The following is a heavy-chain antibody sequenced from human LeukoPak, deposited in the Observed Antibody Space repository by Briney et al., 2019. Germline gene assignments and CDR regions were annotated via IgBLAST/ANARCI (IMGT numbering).Heavy chain of an antibody. CDR1: GFTFSSYE. V-gene: IGHV3-48*03. J-gene: IGHJ4*02. CDR2: ISFSGNTI. CDR3: AAVIDY. Sequence: GGSLRLSCAASGFTFSSYEVMWVRQAPGKGLEWVSYISFSGNTIQYADSVKGRFTISRDNAKNSVFLQMNSLRAEDTAVYYCAAVIDYWGQGTLVTVSS.